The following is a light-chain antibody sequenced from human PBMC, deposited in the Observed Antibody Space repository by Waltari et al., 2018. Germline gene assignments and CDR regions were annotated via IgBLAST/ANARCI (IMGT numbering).Light chain of an antibody. CDR1: QSVGTW. J-gene: IGKJ1*01. CDR2: KAS. V-gene: IGKV1-5*03. CDR3: QQYYKNWA. Sequence: DIQMTQSPSTLSASLGDRVPITCRASQSVGTWLAWYQQTQGKAPKLLIYKASTLENGVPSRFSGTGSGTEFTLTISSLQPGDFATYYCQQYYKNWAFGQGTKVEIK.